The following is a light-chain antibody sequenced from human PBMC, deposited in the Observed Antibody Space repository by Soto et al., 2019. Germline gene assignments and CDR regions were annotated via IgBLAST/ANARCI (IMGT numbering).Light chain of an antibody. Sequence: EIVLTQSPATLSVSPGDRVTLSCRASQSVRTNSAWYQQRPGQAPRLLFYGASTGATGIPDRFSGSGSGTDFTLTISRLEPEDFAVYYCQQYGSSPPWTFGQGTKVDIK. J-gene: IGKJ1*01. CDR1: QSVRTN. CDR2: GAS. V-gene: IGKV3-20*01. CDR3: QQYGSSPPWT.